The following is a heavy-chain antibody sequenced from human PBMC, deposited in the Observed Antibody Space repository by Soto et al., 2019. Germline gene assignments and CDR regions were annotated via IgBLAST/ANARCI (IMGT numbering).Heavy chain of an antibody. Sequence: EVQLLESGGGVVQPGRSLRLSCVASGFNFKNFAMPWVRQAAGEGLEWVAGITCCGGSASYADSVKGRFSISRDDSKNTGSLKLNSLRVEETAQYYGAKAGGQEGLIPHLDNWGQGTLVTVS. J-gene: IGHJ4*02. V-gene: IGHV3-23*01. CDR1: GFNFKNFA. CDR2: ITCCGGSA. D-gene: IGHD3-16*01. CDR3: AKAGGQEGLIPHLDN.